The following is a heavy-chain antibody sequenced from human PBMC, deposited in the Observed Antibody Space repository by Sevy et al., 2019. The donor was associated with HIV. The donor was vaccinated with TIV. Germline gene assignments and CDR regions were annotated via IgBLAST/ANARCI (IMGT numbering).Heavy chain of an antibody. Sequence: SETLSLTCTVSGGSISNYYWSWIRQHPGKGLEWIGYIYHSGSTYYNPSLKSRVTISVDTSKNQFSLKLSSVTAADTAVYYCAREIPYCSGGSCYSDYFDYWGQGTLVTVSS. CDR2: IYHSGST. J-gene: IGHJ4*02. V-gene: IGHV4-59*06. D-gene: IGHD2-15*01. CDR3: AREIPYCSGGSCYSDYFDY. CDR1: GGSISNYY.